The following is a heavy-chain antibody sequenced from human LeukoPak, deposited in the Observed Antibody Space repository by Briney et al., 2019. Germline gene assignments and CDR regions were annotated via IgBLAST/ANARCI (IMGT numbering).Heavy chain of an antibody. CDR1: GYTFTSYG. CDR3: ARESSGWYSGIGNWFDP. Sequence: GASVKVSCKASGYTFTSYGISWVRQAPGQGLEWMGGIIPIFGTANYAQKFQGRVTITADESTSTAYMELSSLRSEDTAVYYCARESSGWYSGIGNWFDPWGQGTLVTVSS. J-gene: IGHJ5*02. D-gene: IGHD6-19*01. CDR2: IIPIFGTA. V-gene: IGHV1-69*13.